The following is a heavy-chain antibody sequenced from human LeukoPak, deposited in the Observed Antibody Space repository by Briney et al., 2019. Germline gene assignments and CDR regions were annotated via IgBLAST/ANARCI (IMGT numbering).Heavy chain of an antibody. V-gene: IGHV4-34*01. Sequence: SETLSLTCAVYGGSFSGYYWSWIRQPPGKGLEWIGEINHSGSTNYNPSLKSRVTISVDTSKNQFSLKLSSVTAADTAVYYCARGLLSSYDGPGDYWGQGTLVTVSS. CDR2: INHSGST. D-gene: IGHD3-10*01. CDR1: GGSFSGYY. CDR3: ARGLLSSYDGPGDY. J-gene: IGHJ4*02.